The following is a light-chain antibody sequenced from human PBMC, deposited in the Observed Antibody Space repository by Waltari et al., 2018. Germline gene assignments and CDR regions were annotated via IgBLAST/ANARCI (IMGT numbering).Light chain of an antibody. CDR2: KNN. J-gene: IGLJ2*01. CDR1: NSHIGTNT. Sequence: QSVLTQPPSASETPGQRVTISCSGSNSHIGTNTVNWYRQLPGPAPTLLIHKNNQRPSGVPDRFSGSKSGTSASLAISGLQSDDEADYYCATWDDSLRGPVFGGGTKLTVL. CDR3: ATWDDSLRGPV. V-gene: IGLV1-44*01.